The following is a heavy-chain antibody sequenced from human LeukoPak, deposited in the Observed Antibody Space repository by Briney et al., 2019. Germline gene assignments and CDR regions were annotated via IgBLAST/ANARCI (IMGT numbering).Heavy chain of an antibody. CDR1: GFSLSGYW. J-gene: IGHJ5*02. CDR3: ARDPRNVGLAP. Sequence: PGGSLRLSCVASGFSLSGYWMYWVRQAPGKGLIYISRNNGDGSTTNYADVVKGRFTMSRDNVKNTLYLHMNSLRVEDTAVYYCARDPRNVGLAPWGQGTLVTVSS. V-gene: IGHV3-74*01. D-gene: IGHD2-15*01. CDR2: NNGDGSTT.